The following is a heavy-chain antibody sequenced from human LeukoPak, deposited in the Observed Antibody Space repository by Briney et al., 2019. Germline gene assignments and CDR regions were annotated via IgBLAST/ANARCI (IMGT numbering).Heavy chain of an antibody. CDR1: GGSISSSSYY. CDR3: ARAIRGSYGCWFDS. D-gene: IGHD5-18*01. Sequence: SETLSLTCTVSGGSISSSSYYWGWIRRPPGKGLEWMGNIFYSGNAYYNPSLTSRVTMSVDTSKNHFSLRVTSVTAADTAVYYCARAIRGSYGCWFDSWGQGIQVTVSS. J-gene: IGHJ5*01. CDR2: IFYSGNA. V-gene: IGHV4-39*07.